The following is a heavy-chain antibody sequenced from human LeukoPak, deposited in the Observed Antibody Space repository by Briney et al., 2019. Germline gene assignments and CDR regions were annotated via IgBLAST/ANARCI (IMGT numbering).Heavy chain of an antibody. CDR1: GGSSSDYY. V-gene: IGHV4-34*01. J-gene: IGHJ4*02. CDR3: ARESRTGNTYGKQFDY. D-gene: IGHD5-18*01. CDR2: ISHSGRA. Sequence: KTSETLSLTCAVYGGSSSDYYWTWIRQPPGKGLEWIGEISHSGRASYNPSLKSRVTMSVDTSKNQFSLILSSVSAADTAVYYCARESRTGNTYGKQFDYWGQGTLVTVSS.